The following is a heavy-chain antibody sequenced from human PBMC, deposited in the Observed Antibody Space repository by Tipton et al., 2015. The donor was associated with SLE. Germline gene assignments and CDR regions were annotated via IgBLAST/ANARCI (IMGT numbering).Heavy chain of an antibody. CDR1: GFSFPSYA. D-gene: IGHD3-10*01. CDR2: ISSSGSTI. Sequence: SLRLSCAASGFSFPSYAMSWVRQSPGKGLEWVSYISSSGSTIYYADSVEGRFTISRDNSKNTLFLQMNNLRVEDTAVYFCAKLSGSGSRFDYWGQGTLVTVSS. J-gene: IGHJ4*02. V-gene: IGHV3-23*01. CDR3: AKLSGSGSRFDY.